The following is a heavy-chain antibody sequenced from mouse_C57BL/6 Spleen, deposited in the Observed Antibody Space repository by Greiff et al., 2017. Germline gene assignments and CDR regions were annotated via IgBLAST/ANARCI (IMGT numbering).Heavy chain of an antibody. D-gene: IGHD2-5*01. Sequence: QVQLQQPGAELVKPGASVKMSCKASGYTFTSYWITWVKQRPGQGLEWIGDIYPGSGSTNYNEKFKSQATLTVDTSSSTAYMQLSSLTSEDSAVYYCARGSNYVDYFDYWGQGTTLTVSS. CDR3: ARGSNYVDYFDY. CDR1: GYTFTSYW. V-gene: IGHV1-55*01. CDR2: IYPGSGST. J-gene: IGHJ2*01.